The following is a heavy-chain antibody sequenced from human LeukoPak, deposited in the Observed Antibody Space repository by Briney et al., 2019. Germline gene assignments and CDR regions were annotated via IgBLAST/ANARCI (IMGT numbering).Heavy chain of an antibody. CDR3: AGGDRIHEILTGYLYYFDY. J-gene: IGHJ4*02. D-gene: IGHD3-9*01. CDR1: GYTFTSYA. Sequence: GASVKVSCKASGYTFTSYAMNWVRQAPGQGLEWMGWINTNTGNPTYAQGFTGRFVFSLDTSVSTAYLQISSLKAEDTAVYYCAGGDRIHEILTGYLYYFDYWGQGTLVTVSS. CDR2: INTNTGNP. V-gene: IGHV7-4-1*02.